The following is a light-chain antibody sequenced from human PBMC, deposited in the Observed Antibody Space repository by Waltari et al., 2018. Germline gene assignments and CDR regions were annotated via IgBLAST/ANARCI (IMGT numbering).Light chain of an antibody. Sequence: TCRASQGINSYLAWYQQKPGKAPNLLIYAAFTLQSGVPSRFSGSGSGTDFTLTISSLQPEDFATYYCQQFNTYPLTFGQGTRLEIK. CDR1: QGINSY. CDR2: AAF. J-gene: IGKJ5*01. CDR3: QQFNTYPLT. V-gene: IGKV1-9*01.